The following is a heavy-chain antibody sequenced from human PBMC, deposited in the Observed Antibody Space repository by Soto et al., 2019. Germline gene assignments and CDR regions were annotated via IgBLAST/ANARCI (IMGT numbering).Heavy chain of an antibody. CDR1: GFTFSTYD. Sequence: QVQLVESGGGVVQPGRSLRLSCAASGFTFSTYDMHWVRQAPGKGLEWVAVISSDGSNEYYADSVKGRFTISRDNSKNTLYVQMNSLRAEDTAVYYCAKDLGDSSADDGADYWGQGTLVTVSS. D-gene: IGHD6-25*01. CDR2: ISSDGSNE. CDR3: AKDLGDSSADDGADY. J-gene: IGHJ4*02. V-gene: IGHV3-30*18.